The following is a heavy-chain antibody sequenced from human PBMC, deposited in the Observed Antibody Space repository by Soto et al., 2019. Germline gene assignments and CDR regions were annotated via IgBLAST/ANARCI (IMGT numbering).Heavy chain of an antibody. CDR1: GGSISSYY. J-gene: IGHJ5*02. CDR3: ARGGYSYGHAGPGFDP. Sequence: SETLSLTCTVSGGSISSYYWSWIRQPPGKGLEWIGYIYYSESTNYNPSLKSRVTISVDTSKNQFSLKLSSVTAADTAVYYCARGGYSYGHAGPGFDPWGQGTLVTVSS. V-gene: IGHV4-59*01. CDR2: IYYSEST. D-gene: IGHD5-18*01.